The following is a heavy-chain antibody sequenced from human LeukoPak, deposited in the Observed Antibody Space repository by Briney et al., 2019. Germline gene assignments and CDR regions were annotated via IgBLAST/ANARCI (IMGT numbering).Heavy chain of an antibody. Sequence: SETLSLTCTVSGGSISSGGYYWSWIRQHPGKVLEWIGYIYYSGSTYYNPSLKSRVTISVDTSKNQFSLKLSSVTAADTAVYYCARDLRGRYYYDSSGYTGLYAFDIWGQGTMVTVSS. CDR2: IYYSGST. CDR1: GGSISSGGYY. CDR3: ARDLRGRYYYDSSGYTGLYAFDI. D-gene: IGHD3-22*01. J-gene: IGHJ3*02. V-gene: IGHV4-31*03.